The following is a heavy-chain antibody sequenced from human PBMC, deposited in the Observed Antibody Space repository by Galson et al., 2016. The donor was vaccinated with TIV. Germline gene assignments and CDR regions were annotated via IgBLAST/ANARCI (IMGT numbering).Heavy chain of an antibody. CDR1: GFTFSSHA. CDR2: ISGSGDDT. CDR3: AKQFVDV. D-gene: IGHD5-24*01. Sequence: SLRLSCAASGFTFSSHAMDWVRQAPGKGLEWVSAISGSGDDTYYADSVKGRFTISRDNSKNTLYLQMDSLRAEDTAVYYCAKQFVDVWGKGTTVTVSS. V-gene: IGHV3-23*01. J-gene: IGHJ6*04.